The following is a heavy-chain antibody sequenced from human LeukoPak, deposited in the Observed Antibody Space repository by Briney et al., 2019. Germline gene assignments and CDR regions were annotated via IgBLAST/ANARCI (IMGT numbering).Heavy chain of an antibody. Sequence: SQTLSLTCTVSGGSISSGSYYWSWIRQPAGKGLEWIGRICTSGSTNYNPSLKSRVTISVDTSKNQFSLKLSSVTAADTAVYYCAREVEHDFWSGYLNYYYGMDVWGQGTTVTVSS. V-gene: IGHV4-61*02. D-gene: IGHD3-3*01. CDR1: GGSISSGSYY. CDR2: ICTSGST. CDR3: AREVEHDFWSGYLNYYYGMDV. J-gene: IGHJ6*02.